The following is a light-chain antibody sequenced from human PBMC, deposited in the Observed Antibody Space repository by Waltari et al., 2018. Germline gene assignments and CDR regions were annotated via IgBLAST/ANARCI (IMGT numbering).Light chain of an antibody. Sequence: QSVLTQPASASGSPRQSLTISCTGTSSDVGNYNLVSWYQQHPGKAPKLMISAGSKRPSGVSNRFSGSKSGNTASLTISGLQAEDEADYYCCSYAGSSTYVFGTGTKVTVL. CDR3: CSYAGSSTYV. V-gene: IGLV2-23*01. CDR2: AGS. J-gene: IGLJ1*01. CDR1: SSDVGNYNL.